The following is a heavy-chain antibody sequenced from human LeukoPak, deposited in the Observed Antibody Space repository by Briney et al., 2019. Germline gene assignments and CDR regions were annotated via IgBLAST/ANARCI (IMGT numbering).Heavy chain of an antibody. CDR1: GFTVSSSY. CDR3: ARVEEGWFDP. V-gene: IGHV3-66*01. CDR2: IYSGTTA. Sequence: GGSLRLSCAASGFTVSSSYMGWVRQAPGKGLEWVSVIYSGTTAYYPDSVKGRFTISRDNSMNTLYLQMNSLSAEDTAVYYCARVEEGWFDPWGQGTLVTVSP. J-gene: IGHJ5*02.